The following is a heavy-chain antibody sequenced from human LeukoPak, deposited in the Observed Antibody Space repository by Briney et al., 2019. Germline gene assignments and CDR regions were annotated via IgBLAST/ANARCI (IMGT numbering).Heavy chain of an antibody. D-gene: IGHD4-17*01. CDR2: IYYSGST. CDR3: ARGADDYGDYVAHFDY. V-gene: IGHV4-31*03. J-gene: IGHJ4*02. CDR1: GGSISSGGYY. Sequence: SETLSLTCTVSGGSISSGGYYRSWIRQHPGKGLEWIGYIYYSGSTYYNPSLKSRVTISVDTSKNQFSLKLSSVTAADTAVYYCARGADDYGDYVAHFDYWGQGTLVTVSS.